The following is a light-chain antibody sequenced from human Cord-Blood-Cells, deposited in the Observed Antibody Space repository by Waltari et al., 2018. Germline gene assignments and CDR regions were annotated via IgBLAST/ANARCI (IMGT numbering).Light chain of an antibody. CDR3: QQRSNWPPGLT. CDR1: QSVSSY. CDR2: DAS. V-gene: IGKV3-11*01. Sequence: EIVLTQSPATLSLSPGERATLSCRASQSVSSYLAWYQQKPGQAPRLLIYDASNRATGIPARFSGSGSGTDFTLTISSPEPEDFVVYYCQQRSNWPPGLTFGGGTKVEIK. J-gene: IGKJ4*01.